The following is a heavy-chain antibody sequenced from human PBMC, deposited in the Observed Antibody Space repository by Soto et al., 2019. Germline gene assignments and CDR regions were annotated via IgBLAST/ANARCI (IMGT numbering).Heavy chain of an antibody. D-gene: IGHD6-13*01. Sequence: TLSLACTVSGGSISSGGYYWSWILQHPGKGLEWIGYIYYSGSTYYNPSLKSRVTISVDTSKNQFSLKLSSVTAADTAVYYCARDQGAGTYCYGMDVWGQGTTVTVSS. CDR2: IYYSGST. J-gene: IGHJ6*02. V-gene: IGHV4-31*03. CDR1: GGSISSGGYY. CDR3: ARDQGAGTYCYGMDV.